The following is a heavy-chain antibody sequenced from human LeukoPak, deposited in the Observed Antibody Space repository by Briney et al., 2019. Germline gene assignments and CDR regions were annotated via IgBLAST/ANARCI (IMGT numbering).Heavy chain of an antibody. J-gene: IGHJ4*02. CDR1: GFTFSSYG. V-gene: IGHV3-30*18. CDR3: AKGGPSHDYGDYSFFDY. CDR2: ISYDGSNK. Sequence: GGSLRLSCAASGFTFSSYGMHWVRQAPGKGLEWVAVISYDGSNKYYADSVKGRFTISRDNSKNTLYLQMNSLRAEDTAVYYCAKGGPSHDYGDYSFFDYWGQGTLVTVSS. D-gene: IGHD4-17*01.